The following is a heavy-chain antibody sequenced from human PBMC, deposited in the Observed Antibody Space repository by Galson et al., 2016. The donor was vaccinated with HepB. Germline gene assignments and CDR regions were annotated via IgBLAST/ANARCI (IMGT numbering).Heavy chain of an antibody. CDR2: TSYDGSNS. J-gene: IGHJ4*02. CDR3: ARRHEYCPPVGCSVDY. Sequence: SLRLSCAASGFTFSSYVIHWVRQAPGKGLEWVAVTSYDGSNSYYADSVKGRFTISRDNSNSMLFLQMSSLRADDTAVYYCARRHEYCPPVGCSVDYWGQGTLVSVSS. CDR1: GFTFSSYV. V-gene: IGHV3-30*03. D-gene: IGHD2/OR15-2a*01.